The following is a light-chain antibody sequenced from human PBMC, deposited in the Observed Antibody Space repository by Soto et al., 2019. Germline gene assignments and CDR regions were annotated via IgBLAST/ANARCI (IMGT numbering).Light chain of an antibody. CDR1: QGIRHY. V-gene: IGKV1-6*01. Sequence: AIQMTQSPSSLSASVGDRVTITCRASQGIRHYLGWYQQKPGKAPKLLIYADSGLPSGVPSRFSGSGSGTDFTLTISSLQPEDFATYYCLQDYNYPLTFGGGTKVEIK. CDR2: ADS. J-gene: IGKJ4*01. CDR3: LQDYNYPLT.